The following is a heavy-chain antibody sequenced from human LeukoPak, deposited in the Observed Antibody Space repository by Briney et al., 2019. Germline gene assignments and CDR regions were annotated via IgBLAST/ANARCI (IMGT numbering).Heavy chain of an antibody. CDR2: INPNSGGT. Sequence: ASVKVSCKASGYTFTGYYMHWVRQAPGQGLEWMGWINPNSGGTNYALKFQGRVTMTRDTSISTAYMELSRLRSDDTAVYYCARDMEYYYDSSGYYHDAFDIWGQGTMVTVSS. CDR1: GYTFTGYY. J-gene: IGHJ3*02. CDR3: ARDMEYYYDSSGYYHDAFDI. D-gene: IGHD3-22*01. V-gene: IGHV1-2*02.